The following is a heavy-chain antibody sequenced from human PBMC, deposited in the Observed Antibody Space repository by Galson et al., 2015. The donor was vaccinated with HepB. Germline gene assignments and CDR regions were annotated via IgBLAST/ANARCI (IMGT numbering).Heavy chain of an antibody. D-gene: IGHD4-17*01. CDR2: VIPIFGTA. CDR3: ARVNGYGDPTRDAFDI. CDR1: GGTFSSYA. Sequence: SVKVSCKASGGTFSSYAISWVRQAPGQGLEWMGGVIPIFGTANYAQKFQGRVTITADESTSTAYMELSSLRSDDTAVYYCARVNGYGDPTRDAFDIWGQGTMVTVSS. J-gene: IGHJ3*02. V-gene: IGHV1-69*13.